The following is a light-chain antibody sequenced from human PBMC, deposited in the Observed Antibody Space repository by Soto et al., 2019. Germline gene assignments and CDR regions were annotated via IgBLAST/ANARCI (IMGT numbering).Light chain of an antibody. CDR3: QQLNSYPLT. J-gene: IGKJ4*01. CDR1: QDISDY. V-gene: IGKV1-9*01. Sequence: DIQLTQSPSFLSASVCDRVTITCRASQDISDYLAWYQQRPGKAPKLLIYAASTLQSGVPPRFSGSGSGTEFTLTISSLQPEDFATYSCQQLNSYPLTFGGGTKVDIK. CDR2: AAS.